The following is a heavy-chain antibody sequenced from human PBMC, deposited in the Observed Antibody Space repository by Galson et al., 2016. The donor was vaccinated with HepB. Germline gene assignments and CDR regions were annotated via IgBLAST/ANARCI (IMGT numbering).Heavy chain of an antibody. J-gene: IGHJ4*02. CDR3: AREGMIWFGESSPAPFYFDS. D-gene: IGHD3-10*01. CDR1: GFNFSDYY. CDR2: ISSAGNHT. V-gene: IGHV3-11*06. Sequence: SLRLSCATSGFNFSDYYMTWIRQAPGKGLEWVSYISSAGNHTKYADSVKGRFTISRDNAKSTLSLHINSLRAEDTAVYFCAREGMIWFGESSPAPFYFDSWGQGTPVTVSS.